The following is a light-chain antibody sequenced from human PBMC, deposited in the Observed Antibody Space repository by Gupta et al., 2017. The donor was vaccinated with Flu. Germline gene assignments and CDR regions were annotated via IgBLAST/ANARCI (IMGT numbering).Light chain of an antibody. V-gene: IGKV1-8*01. CDR3: QQDYSYPWT. CDR1: QGISSY. CDR2: AAS. Sequence: AIRMTQSPSSFSASTGDRVTITCRASQGISSYLAWYQQKPGKAPKLLIYAASTLQSGVPSRFGGSGSGTDFTHTISCLQSEDFATYYCQQDYSYPWTFGQGTKVEIK. J-gene: IGKJ1*01.